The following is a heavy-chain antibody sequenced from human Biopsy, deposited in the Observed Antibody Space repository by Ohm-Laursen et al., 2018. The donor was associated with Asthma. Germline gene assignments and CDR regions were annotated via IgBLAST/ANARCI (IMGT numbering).Heavy chain of an antibody. J-gene: IGHJ4*02. CDR1: GFADSRDY. V-gene: IGHV3-53*01. D-gene: IGHD3-22*01. CDR2: MYSGWTS. CDR3: VRGDSSNWSHYYFDY. Sequence: SLSLSCSASGFADSRDYMFWVRQARGKGLEWVSVMYSGWTSHTAHSVRGPFTISRDYSKNTLYLQMHSLRAEDTAVYYCVRGDSSNWSHYYFDYWGQGTLVTVSS.